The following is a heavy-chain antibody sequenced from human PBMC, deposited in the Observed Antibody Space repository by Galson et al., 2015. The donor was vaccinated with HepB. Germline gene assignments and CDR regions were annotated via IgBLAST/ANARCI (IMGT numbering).Heavy chain of an antibody. J-gene: IGHJ4*02. D-gene: IGHD5-18*01. CDR2: ISYDGSNK. CDR3: ARMRPHSYGTFDY. Sequence: SLRLSCAASGFTFSSYAMHWVRQSPGKGLEWVAVISYDGSNKYYADSVKGRFTISRDNSKNTLYLQMNSLRAEDTAVYYCARMRPHSYGTFDYWGQGTLVTVSS. CDR1: GFTFSSYA. V-gene: IGHV3-30-3*01.